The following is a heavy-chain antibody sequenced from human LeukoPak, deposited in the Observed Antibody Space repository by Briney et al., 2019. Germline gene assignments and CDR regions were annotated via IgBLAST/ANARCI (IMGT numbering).Heavy chain of an antibody. Sequence: GGSLRLSCAASGFTFSTYWMHWVRQAPGKGLEWVSLINSGGSTYYADSVKGRFTISRDNSKNTLYLQMNSLRAEDTAVYYCARDYYSSSHFGYWGQGTLVTVSS. J-gene: IGHJ4*02. CDR2: INSGGST. CDR1: GFTFSTYW. V-gene: IGHV3-53*01. CDR3: ARDYYSSSHFGY. D-gene: IGHD6-13*01.